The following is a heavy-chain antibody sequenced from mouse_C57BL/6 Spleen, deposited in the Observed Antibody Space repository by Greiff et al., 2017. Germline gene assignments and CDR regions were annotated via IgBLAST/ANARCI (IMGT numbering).Heavy chain of an antibody. D-gene: IGHD2-5*01. CDR3: VRHEGPTYYSNYEYYYAMDY. J-gene: IGHJ4*01. Sequence: EVMLVESGGGLVQPKGSLKLSCAASGFSFNTYAMNWVRQAPGKGLEWVARIRSKSNNYATYYDDSVKDRFTISRDDSESMLYLQMNNLKTEDTAMYYCVRHEGPTYYSNYEYYYAMDYWGQGTSVTVSS. CDR2: IRSKSNNYAT. CDR1: GFSFNTYA. V-gene: IGHV10-1*01.